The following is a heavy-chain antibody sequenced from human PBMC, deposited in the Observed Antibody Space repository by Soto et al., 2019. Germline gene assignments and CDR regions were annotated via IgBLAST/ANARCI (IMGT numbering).Heavy chain of an antibody. J-gene: IGHJ4*02. CDR1: GGSFSGYY. CDR3: ARLGYSSSSRTTEQQLAPNYFDY. V-gene: IGHV4-34*01. D-gene: IGHD6-6*01. Sequence: SETLSLTCAVYGGSFSGYYWSWIRQPPGKGLEWIGEINHSGSTNYNPSLKSRVTISVDTSKNQFSLKLSSVTAADTAVYYCARLGYSSSSRTTEQQLAPNYFDYWGQGTLVTVSS. CDR2: INHSGST.